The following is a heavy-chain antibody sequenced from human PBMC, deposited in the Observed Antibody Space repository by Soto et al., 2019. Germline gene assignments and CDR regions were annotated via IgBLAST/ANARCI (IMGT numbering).Heavy chain of an antibody. J-gene: IGHJ4*02. V-gene: IGHV3-30*18. D-gene: IGHD3-3*01. Sequence: QVQLVESGGGVVQPGRSLRLSCAASGFTFSSYGMHWVRQAPGKGLEWVAVISYDGSNKYYADSVKGRFTISRDNSKNTLYLQMNSLRAEDTAVYYCAKGSITIFGVVIGPHFDYWGQGTLVTVSS. CDR2: ISYDGSNK. CDR1: GFTFSSYG. CDR3: AKGSITIFGVVIGPHFDY.